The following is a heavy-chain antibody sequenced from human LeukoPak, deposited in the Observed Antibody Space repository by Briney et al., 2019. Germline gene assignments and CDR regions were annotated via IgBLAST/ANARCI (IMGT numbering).Heavy chain of an antibody. Sequence: GGSLRLSCAASGFTFSSYWMSWVRQAPGKGLEWVANIKQDGSEKYYVDSVKGRFTISRDNAKNSLYLQMNSLRAEDTAVYYCAGDFWSGYPTPFDYWSQGTLVTVSS. V-gene: IGHV3-7*01. CDR3: AGDFWSGYPTPFDY. D-gene: IGHD3-3*01. CDR1: GFTFSSYW. CDR2: IKQDGSEK. J-gene: IGHJ4*02.